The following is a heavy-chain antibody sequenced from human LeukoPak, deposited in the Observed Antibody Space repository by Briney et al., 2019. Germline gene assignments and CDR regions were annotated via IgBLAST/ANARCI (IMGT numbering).Heavy chain of an antibody. Sequence: SETLSLTCTVSGYSISSTYYGAWIRQPPGKGLEWIATISHSGSTYYTPSLKSRLTISLDTSTNHFSLRLSSVTAADTAVYYCARVNAPVATFDYWGQRTLVTVSS. D-gene: IGHD1-1*01. J-gene: IGHJ4*02. CDR3: ARVNAPVATFDY. CDR2: ISHSGST. CDR1: GYSISSTYY. V-gene: IGHV4-38-2*02.